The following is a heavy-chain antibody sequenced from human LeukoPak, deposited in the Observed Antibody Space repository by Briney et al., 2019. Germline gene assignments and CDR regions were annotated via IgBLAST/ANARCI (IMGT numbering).Heavy chain of an antibody. CDR2: ISYEGRTI. CDR1: GFTLSSYG. J-gene: IGHJ4*02. V-gene: IGHV3-30*18. CDR3: VKEAVPRICDWYDY. Sequence: GGSLRPSCTASGFTLSSYGTRWGRQAPDEGLEWVAVISYEGRTIYYADSATGRFTISRDNSKNTLYLQMNSLRPEDTAVYYCVKEAVPRICDWYDYWGQGTLVTVSP. D-gene: IGHD6-19*01.